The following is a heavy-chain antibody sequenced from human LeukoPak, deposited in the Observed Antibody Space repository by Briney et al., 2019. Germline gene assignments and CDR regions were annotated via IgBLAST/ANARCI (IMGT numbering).Heavy chain of an antibody. V-gene: IGHV4-59*01. CDR3: ARDKWSGGGLAQFDP. D-gene: IGHD2-15*01. J-gene: IGHJ5*02. Sequence: SETLSLTCTVSGGSISSYYWNWIRQPPGKGLEWIGYIYNTGSTNYNPSLKSRVAISVDTSKNQFSLKLSSVTAADTAVYYCARDKWSGGGLAQFDPWGQGTLVTVSS. CDR2: IYNTGST. CDR1: GGSISSYY.